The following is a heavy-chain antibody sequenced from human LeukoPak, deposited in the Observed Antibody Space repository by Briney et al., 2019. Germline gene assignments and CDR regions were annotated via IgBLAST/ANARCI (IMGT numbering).Heavy chain of an antibody. V-gene: IGHV3-23*01. CDR2: ISGSGGST. Sequence: GGSLRLSCEASGFTFDDYAMHWVRQAPGKGLEWVSGISGSGGSTYYADSVKGRFTISRDNSKNTLYLQMNSLRAEDTAVYYCAKAPTVGPTGGYYGMDVWGQGTTVTVSS. CDR1: GFTFDDYA. J-gene: IGHJ6*02. D-gene: IGHD4-23*01. CDR3: AKAPTVGPTGGYYGMDV.